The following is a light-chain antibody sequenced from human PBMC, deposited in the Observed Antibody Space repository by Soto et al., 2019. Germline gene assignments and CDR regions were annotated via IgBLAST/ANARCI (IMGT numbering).Light chain of an antibody. Sequence: DIVMTQSPLSLPVTPGEPASISCRSSQSLLHRNGHNYLDWYLQRPGQSPQLLIYLGSYRASGVPDRFSGSGSGTDFTLKISTVEAEDVGVYYCMQTLQTPFTFGPGTKVDIK. CDR1: QSLLHRNGHNY. CDR3: MQTLQTPFT. J-gene: IGKJ3*01. V-gene: IGKV2-28*01. CDR2: LGS.